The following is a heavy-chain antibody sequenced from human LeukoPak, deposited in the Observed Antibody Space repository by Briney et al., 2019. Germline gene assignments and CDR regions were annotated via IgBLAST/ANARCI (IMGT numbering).Heavy chain of an antibody. Sequence: SETLSLTCAVYGGSFKNHFWTWIRQAPGKGLEWIGEVSHNGSTVYNPSLESRITISVGTSKKQFSLRVNSVTVADAAVYYCARDQSFEMDAFDVWGQGTMVTVSS. V-gene: IGHV4-34*01. CDR1: GGSFKNHF. CDR2: VSHNGST. CDR3: ARDQSFEMDAFDV. J-gene: IGHJ3*01. D-gene: IGHD5-24*01.